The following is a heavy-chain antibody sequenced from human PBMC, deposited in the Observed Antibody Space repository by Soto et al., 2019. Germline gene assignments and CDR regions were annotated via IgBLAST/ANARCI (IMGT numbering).Heavy chain of an antibody. D-gene: IGHD6-6*01. CDR2: IIDSGGST. V-gene: IGHV3-23*01. CDR3: AKDLGSSSSYYFDY. Sequence: TGGSLRLSCAASGFTFSSCAMGWVRQAPGKGLEWVSDIIDSGGSTYYADSVKGRFTISRDNSKNTLYLQMNSLRAEDTAVYYCAKDLGSSSSYYFDYWGQGTLVTVSS. J-gene: IGHJ4*02. CDR1: GFTFSSCA.